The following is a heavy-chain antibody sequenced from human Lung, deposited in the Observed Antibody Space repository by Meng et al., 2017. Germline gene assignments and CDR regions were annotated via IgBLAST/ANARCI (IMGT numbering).Heavy chain of an antibody. J-gene: IGHJ4*02. CDR2: SNTSETT. Sequence: PYHPGKSLACVAKSNTSETTIYIPSIKSRVTISVDKSKNQLSLKLSSVTAADTAVYYCARRGLWLDPKNFDYWGQGTLVTVSS. D-gene: IGHD6-19*01. V-gene: IGHV4-4*02. CDR3: ARRGLWLDPKNFDY.